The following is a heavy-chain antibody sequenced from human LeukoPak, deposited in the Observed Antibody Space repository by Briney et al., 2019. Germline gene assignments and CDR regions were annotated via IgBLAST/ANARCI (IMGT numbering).Heavy chain of an antibody. Sequence: PSETLSLTCTVSGGSISGYYWSWIRQPPGKGLEWIGYIYYSGSTNYNPSLKSRVTISIDASKNQFSLRLSSVTAADTAVYYCTRGGELMNFWGQGTLVTVSS. CDR1: GGSISGYY. D-gene: IGHD1-26*01. J-gene: IGHJ4*02. V-gene: IGHV4-59*08. CDR3: TRGGELMNF. CDR2: IYYSGST.